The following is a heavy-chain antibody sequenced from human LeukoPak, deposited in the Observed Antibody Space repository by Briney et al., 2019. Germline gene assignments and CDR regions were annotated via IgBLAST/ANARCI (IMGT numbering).Heavy chain of an antibody. CDR2: IYSGGGT. CDR3: ARDAGTGDSYYWYFDL. CDR1: GFTVSSKY. J-gene: IGHJ2*01. D-gene: IGHD2-21*01. V-gene: IGHV3-53*01. Sequence: GGSLRLSCAASGFTVSSKYMSWVRQAPGKGLEWVSVIYSGGGTNYADSVKGRFTISRDNSKNTLYLQMNSLRVEDTAVYYCARDAGTGDSYYWYFDLWGRSTQVTVSS.